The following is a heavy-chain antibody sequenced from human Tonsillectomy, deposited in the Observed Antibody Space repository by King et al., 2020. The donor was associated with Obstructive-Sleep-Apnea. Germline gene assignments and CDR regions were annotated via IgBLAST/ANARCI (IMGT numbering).Heavy chain of an antibody. J-gene: IGHJ4*02. CDR2: IYKSGST. D-gene: IGHD5-18*01. Sequence: QLQESGPGLVKPSETLSLTCTVSGGSISSSSYYWGWIRQPPGKGLEWIGSIYKSGSTYYNPSLKSRVTILVDTSKNQLSLKLSSVTAADTAVYYLARVNHRGYSYGYFFDYWGQGTLVTVSS. CDR1: GGSISSSSYY. V-gene: IGHV4-39*07. CDR3: ARVNHRGYSYGYFFDY.